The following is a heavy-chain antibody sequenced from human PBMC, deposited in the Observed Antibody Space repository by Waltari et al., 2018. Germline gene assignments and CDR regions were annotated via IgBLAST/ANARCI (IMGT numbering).Heavy chain of an antibody. J-gene: IGHJ5*02. CDR2: IYHSGST. D-gene: IGHD3-9*01. V-gene: IGHV4-38-2*01. CDR3: ARHTFDYMVWFDP. Sequence: QVQLQESGPGLVKPSETLSLTCAVSGYSISSGYYWGWIRQPPGKGLEWIGSIYHSGSTYYNPSLKSRVTISVDTSKNQFSLKLSSVTAADTAVYYCARHTFDYMVWFDPWGQGTLVTVSS. CDR1: GYSISSGYY.